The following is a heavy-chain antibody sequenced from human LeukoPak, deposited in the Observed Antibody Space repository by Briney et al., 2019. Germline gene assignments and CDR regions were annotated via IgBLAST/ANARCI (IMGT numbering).Heavy chain of an antibody. CDR1: GFSFSIFA. CDR3: VRWGYYSNYDY. J-gene: IGHJ4*02. CDR2: ISDNGATT. Sequence: PGGSLRLSCAASGFSFSIFAMHWVRQAPGKPLEYVSAISDNGATTYYADSVKGRFTISRDNSKNTLYLQMGSLRPEDMAVYYCVRWGYYSNYDYWGQGTLVTVSS. V-gene: IGHV3-64*02. D-gene: IGHD4-11*01.